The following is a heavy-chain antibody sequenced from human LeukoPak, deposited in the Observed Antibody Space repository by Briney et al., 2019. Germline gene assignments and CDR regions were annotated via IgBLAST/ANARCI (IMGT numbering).Heavy chain of an antibody. V-gene: IGHV4-59*01. CDR2: IYYSGST. CDR3: AAARGIRYYFDY. D-gene: IGHD3-16*01. J-gene: IGHJ4*02. Sequence: SETLSLTCTVSGGSISSYYWSWIRQPPGKGLEWIGYIYYSGSTNYNPSLKSRVTISVDTSKNQFSLKLSSVTAADTAVYYCAAARGIRYYFDYWGQGTLFTVSS. CDR1: GGSISSYY.